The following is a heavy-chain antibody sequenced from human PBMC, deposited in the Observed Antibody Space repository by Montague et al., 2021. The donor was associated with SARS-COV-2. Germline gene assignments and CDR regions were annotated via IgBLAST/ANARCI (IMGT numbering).Heavy chain of an antibody. CDR3: ATGRAGNSYAYYYGMDV. CDR2: ILYTGST. D-gene: IGHD4-23*01. CDR1: GGSISSYY. Sequence: SETLSLTCTVSGGSISSYYWSWIRQPPGKGLEWIGYILYTGSTNYNPSLMSRVTISVDTSKNQLSLKLSFVTTADTAVYYCATGRAGNSYAYYYGMDVWGQGTTVTVSS. J-gene: IGHJ6*02. V-gene: IGHV4-59*01.